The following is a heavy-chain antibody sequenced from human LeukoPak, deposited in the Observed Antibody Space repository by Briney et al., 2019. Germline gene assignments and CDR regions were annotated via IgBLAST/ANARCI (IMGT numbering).Heavy chain of an antibody. V-gene: IGHV4-4*09. D-gene: IGHD3-3*02. J-gene: IGHJ6*03. Sequence: SETLSLTCTVSGGSISSYYWSWIRQPPGKGLEWIGYIYTSGSTNYNPSLKRRVTISVDTSKNQFSLKLSSVTAADTAVYYCARHFSQGYYYYMDVWGKGTTVTVSS. CDR3: ARHFSQGYYYYMDV. CDR2: IYTSGST. CDR1: GGSISSYY.